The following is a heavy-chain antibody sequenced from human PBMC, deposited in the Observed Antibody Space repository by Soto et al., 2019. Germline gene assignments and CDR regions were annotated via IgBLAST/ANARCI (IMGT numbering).Heavy chain of an antibody. J-gene: IGHJ6*02. D-gene: IGHD3-10*01. CDR2: IYYSGST. CDR1: GGSISSSSYY. V-gene: IGHV4-39*01. Sequence: SETLSLTCTVSGGSISSSSYYWGWIRQPPGKGLEWIGSIYYSGSTYYNPSLKSRVTISVDTSKNQFSLKLSSVTAADTAVCYCARRVTMVRGVTYYYYCGMDVWGQGTTVTVSS. CDR3: ARRVTMVRGVTYYYYCGMDV.